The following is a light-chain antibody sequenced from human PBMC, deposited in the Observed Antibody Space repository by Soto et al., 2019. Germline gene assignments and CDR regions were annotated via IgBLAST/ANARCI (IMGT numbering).Light chain of an antibody. CDR1: QSVSSY. Sequence: EIVLTQSPATLSLSPGERATLCCRASQSVSSYLAWYQQKPGQAPRLLIYDASNRATGIPARFSGSGSGTDFTLTISSLEPEDFAAYYCQQRSNWPLTFGGGTKVDIK. V-gene: IGKV3-11*01. J-gene: IGKJ4*01. CDR3: QQRSNWPLT. CDR2: DAS.